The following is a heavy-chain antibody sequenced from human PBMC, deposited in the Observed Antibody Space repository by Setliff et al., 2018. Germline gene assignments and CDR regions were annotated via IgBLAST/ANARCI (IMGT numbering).Heavy chain of an antibody. V-gene: IGHV3-9*03. CDR2: ISWNSGSI. Sequence: PGGSLRLSCAASGFTFDDYAMHWVRQAPGKGLEWVSGISWNSGSIGYVDSVKGRFTISRDNAKNSLYLQMNSLRAQDMALYYCAREKHSYGYLASYYYYGMDVWGQGTTVTVSS. D-gene: IGHD5-18*01. CDR3: AREKHSYGYLASYYYYGMDV. J-gene: IGHJ6*02. CDR1: GFTFDDYA.